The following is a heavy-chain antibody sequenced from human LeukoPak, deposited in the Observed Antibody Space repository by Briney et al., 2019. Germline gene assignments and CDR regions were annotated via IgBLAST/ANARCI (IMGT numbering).Heavy chain of an antibody. CDR1: GFTFSTYA. CDR2: ISTSSSSI. CDR3: ARGGSGYGDYYYFYGMDV. J-gene: IGHJ6*02. Sequence: GGSLRLSCAASGFTFSTYAMNWVRQAPGKGLEWVSYISTSSSSIYYADSVKGRFTFSRDNAKNSLYLQMNSLRDEDTAVYYCARGGSGYGDYYYFYGMDVWGQGTTVTVSS. D-gene: IGHD3-22*01. V-gene: IGHV3-48*02.